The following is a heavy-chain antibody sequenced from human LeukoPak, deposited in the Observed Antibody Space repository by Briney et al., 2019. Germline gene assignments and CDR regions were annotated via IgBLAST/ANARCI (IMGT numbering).Heavy chain of an antibody. CDR2: IKHDGSRK. CDR1: GYTFSSYW. CDR3: ARESLISGTTRGHYYYCGMDV. V-gene: IGHV3-7*01. D-gene: IGHD1-7*01. J-gene: IGHJ6*02. Sequence: PGGSLRLSCAASGYTFSSYWMNWVRQAPGKGLEWVANIKHDGSRKYYVDSVKGRFTISRDNSKNTLYLQMNRLRAEDTAVYYCARESLISGTTRGHYYYCGMDVWGQGTTVTVSS.